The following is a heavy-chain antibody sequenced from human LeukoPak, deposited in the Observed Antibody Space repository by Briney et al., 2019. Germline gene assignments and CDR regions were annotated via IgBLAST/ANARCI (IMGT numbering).Heavy chain of an antibody. CDR3: AKPGYAGRWYYFDY. J-gene: IGHJ4*02. CDR2: IGGTGDNI. D-gene: IGHD4-23*01. Sequence: GGSLRLSCAASGFAFSTYVMNWVRQAPGKGLEWVSTIGGTGDNIYYADSVTGRFTISRDNSKNTVYLQMNSLRVEDTAVYYCAKPGYAGRWYYFDYWGQGTLVTGSS. CDR1: GFAFSTYV. V-gene: IGHV3-23*01.